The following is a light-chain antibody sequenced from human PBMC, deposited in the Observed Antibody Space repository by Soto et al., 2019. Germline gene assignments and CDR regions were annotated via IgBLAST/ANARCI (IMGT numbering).Light chain of an antibody. V-gene: IGKV3-20*01. J-gene: IGKJ2*01. CDR1: QSVSSNY. Sequence: EIVLTQSPGTLSLSPGERATLYCRASQSVSSNYLAWYQHKSGQAPRHLIYGASSRATGIPDRFSGSGSGTAFSLTISKLEPEDFALYYCHQYGYSPYSFGHGPEL. CDR3: HQYGYSPYS. CDR2: GAS.